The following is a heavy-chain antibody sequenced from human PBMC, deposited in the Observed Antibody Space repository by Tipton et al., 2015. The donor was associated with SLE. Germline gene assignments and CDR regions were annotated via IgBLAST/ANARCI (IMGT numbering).Heavy chain of an antibody. CDR2: ISAYNGNT. V-gene: IGHV1-18*01. CDR1: GYTFTSYA. Sequence: QSGAEVKKPGASVKVSCKASGYTFTSYAISWVRQAPGQGLEWVGWISAYNGNTNYAQKPQGRVTMTTDTSTSTAYMELRSLRSDDTAVYYCARPSSSWYHFDYWGQGTLVTVSS. CDR3: ARPSSSWYHFDY. D-gene: IGHD6-13*01. J-gene: IGHJ4*02.